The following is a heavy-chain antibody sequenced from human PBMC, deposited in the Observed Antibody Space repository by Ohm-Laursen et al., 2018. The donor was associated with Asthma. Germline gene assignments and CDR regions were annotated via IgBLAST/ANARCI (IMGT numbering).Heavy chain of an antibody. J-gene: IGHJ4*02. CDR1: GFTFSSYA. Sequence: SLRLSCAASGFTFSSYAMSWVRQAPGKGLEWVSSISSSGSYIYYADLVKGRFTISRDNAKNSLYLQMNSLRPDDTAVYYCARDVMEWYLPAFDFWGQGTLVTVSS. D-gene: IGHD3-3*01. CDR2: ISSSGSYI. V-gene: IGHV3-21*01. CDR3: ARDVMEWYLPAFDF.